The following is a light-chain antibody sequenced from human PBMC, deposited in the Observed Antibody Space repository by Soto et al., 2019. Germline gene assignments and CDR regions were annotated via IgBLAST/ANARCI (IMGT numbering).Light chain of an antibody. CDR3: QQYYSTRT. CDR1: QSVLYSSNNKNY. V-gene: IGKV4-1*01. CDR2: WAS. Sequence: DIVMTQSPDSLAVSLGERATINCKSSQSVLYSSNNKNYLARYQQKPGQPPKLLIYWASTRESGVPDRFSGSGSGTDFTLTISSLQAEDVAVYYCQQYYSTRTFGQGTKVEIK. J-gene: IGKJ1*01.